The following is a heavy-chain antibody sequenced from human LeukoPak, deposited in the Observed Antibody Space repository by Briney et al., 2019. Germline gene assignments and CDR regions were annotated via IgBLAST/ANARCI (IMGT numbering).Heavy chain of an antibody. J-gene: IGHJ5*02. CDR2: INPIDGTT. Sequence: ASVTVSCKSTGYTYTNYLSHWGRQPPGQGLEWMGLINPIDGTTTYAQKFQGRVTMTRDMSTRTVYMELSSLRSDDTAVYYCARGYNWNYERRFGTWGPGALVTVSS. CDR1: GYTYTNYL. D-gene: IGHD1-7*01. CDR3: ARGYNWNYERRFGT. V-gene: IGHV1-46*01.